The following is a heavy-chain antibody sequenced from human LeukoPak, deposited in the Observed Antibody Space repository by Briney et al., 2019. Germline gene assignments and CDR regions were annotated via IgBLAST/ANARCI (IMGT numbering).Heavy chain of an antibody. CDR2: IYYSGST. CDR1: GGSISSYY. J-gene: IGHJ4*02. CDR3: ARHGATGDFDY. D-gene: IGHD3-10*01. V-gene: IGHV4-59*08. Sequence: PSETLSLTCTVSGGSISSYYWSWIRQPPGKGLEWIGYIYYSGSTNYNPSLKSRVTISVDTSKNQFSLKLSSVTAADKAVYYCARHGATGDFDYWGQGTLVTVSS.